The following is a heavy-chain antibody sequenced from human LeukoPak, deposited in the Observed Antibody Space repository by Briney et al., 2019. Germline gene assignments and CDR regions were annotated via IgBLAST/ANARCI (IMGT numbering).Heavy chain of an antibody. CDR3: AKADGDKPLDY. Sequence: PGGSLRLSCAASGFTFSSYEMNWVRQAPGKGLEWVSYISSSGSTIYYADSVKGRFTISRDNAKNSVYLHMNSLRAEDRGVYYCAKADGDKPLDYWGQGTLVTVSS. CDR2: ISSSGSTI. J-gene: IGHJ4*02. CDR1: GFTFSSYE. V-gene: IGHV3-48*03. D-gene: IGHD4-17*01.